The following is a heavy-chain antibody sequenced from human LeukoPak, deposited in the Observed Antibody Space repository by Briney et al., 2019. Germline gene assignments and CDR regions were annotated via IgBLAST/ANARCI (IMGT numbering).Heavy chain of an antibody. D-gene: IGHD6-13*01. Sequence: GESLKISFKGFGFTFTDFWIAWVRQVPGKGLEWMGIIFPGDSDIKIRPPFQGQVTMSADISTSTAYLHWTSLRASDTAIYYCATAHLSSTPRYFEYWGQGTPVTVSS. J-gene: IGHJ4*02. CDR2: IFPGDSDI. CDR1: GFTFTDFW. CDR3: ATAHLSSTPRYFEY. V-gene: IGHV5-51*01.